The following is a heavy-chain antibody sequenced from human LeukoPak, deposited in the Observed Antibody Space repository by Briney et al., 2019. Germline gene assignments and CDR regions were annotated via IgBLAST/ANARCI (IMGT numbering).Heavy chain of an antibody. D-gene: IGHD3-3*01. CDR3: ARRDYDDWSGSDC. CDR1: VFSFTNYW. CDR2: IYPGDSDT. V-gene: IGHV5-51*01. Sequence: GESLKISCKASVFSFTNYWIAWMRQKPGEGLEWMGNIYPGDSDTRYNPSFQGQVTISADKSISTAYLQWSSLRASDTAMYYCARRDYDDWSGSDCWGQGTLVTVSS. J-gene: IGHJ4*02.